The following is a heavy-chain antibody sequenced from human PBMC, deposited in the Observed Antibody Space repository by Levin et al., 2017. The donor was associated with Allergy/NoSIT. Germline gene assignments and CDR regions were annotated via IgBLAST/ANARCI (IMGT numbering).Heavy chain of an antibody. V-gene: IGHV3-21*01. J-gene: IGHJ4*02. CDR1: GFTFSSYS. Sequence: KPGGSLRLSCAASGFTFSSYSMNWVRQAPGKGLEWVSSISSSRSYIYYADSVKGRFTISRDNAKNSLYLQMNILRAEDTDVYYCARVNIVATNSYYCDYWGQGTLVTVSS. CDR2: ISSSRSYI. D-gene: IGHD5-12*01. CDR3: ARVNIVATNSYYCDY.